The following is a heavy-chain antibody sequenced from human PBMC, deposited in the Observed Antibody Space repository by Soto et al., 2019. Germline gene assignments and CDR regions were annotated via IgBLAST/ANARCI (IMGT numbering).Heavy chain of an antibody. CDR2: ISYDGSNK. CDR1: GFTFSSYG. D-gene: IGHD1-26*01. CDR3: AKVEGQWELLDAFDI. Sequence: QVQLVESGGGVVQPGRSLRLSCAASGFTFSSYGMHWVRQAPGKGLEWVAVISYDGSNKYYADSVKGRFTISRDNSKNTLYLQMNSLRAEDTAVYYCAKVEGQWELLDAFDIWGQGTMVTVSS. V-gene: IGHV3-30*18. J-gene: IGHJ3*02.